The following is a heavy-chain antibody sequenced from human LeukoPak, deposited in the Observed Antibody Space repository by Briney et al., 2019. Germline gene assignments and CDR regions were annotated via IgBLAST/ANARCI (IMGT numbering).Heavy chain of an antibody. CDR2: IYFSGVT. D-gene: IGHD3-22*01. CDR3: ARHFGAIYDSSGHYYRDY. J-gene: IGHJ4*02. Sequence: SETLTLTCTVSSGSITNYYWSWISQPPGKGLEWIGYIYFSGVTKHNPYSPSLTSRVTISADTSKNQISLKLSSVTAQDTAVYYCARHFGAIYDSSGHYYRDYWGQGILVTVSS. V-gene: IGHV4-59*01. CDR1: SGSITNYY.